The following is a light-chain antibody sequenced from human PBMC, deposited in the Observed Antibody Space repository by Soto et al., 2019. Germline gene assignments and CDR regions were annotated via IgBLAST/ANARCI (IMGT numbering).Light chain of an antibody. CDR1: QSISNY. J-gene: IGKJ4*01. V-gene: IGKV1-39*01. CDR3: QQTYSTPLT. Sequence: DIPMTQSPSSLSPSVGDRVTITCRAGQSISNYLNWYQQKPGKAPKLLIYAASSLQTGVPSRFSGSGSGTGFTLTISSLQPEDFATYYCQQTYSTPLTFGGGTKVEI. CDR2: AAS.